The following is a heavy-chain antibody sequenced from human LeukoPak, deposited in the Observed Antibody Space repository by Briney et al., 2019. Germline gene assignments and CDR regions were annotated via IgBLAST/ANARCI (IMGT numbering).Heavy chain of an antibody. CDR2: IYYSGST. J-gene: IGHJ6*03. CDR1: GGSFSGYY. Sequence: SETLSLTCAVYGGSFSGYYWSWIRQPPGKGLEWIGSIYYSGSTYYNPSLKSRVTISVDTSKNQFSLKLSSVTAADTAVYYCARVHYGSGSYFHYYYYYYMDVWGKGTTVTVSS. D-gene: IGHD3-10*01. V-gene: IGHV4-34*01. CDR3: ARVHYGSGSYFHYYYYYYMDV.